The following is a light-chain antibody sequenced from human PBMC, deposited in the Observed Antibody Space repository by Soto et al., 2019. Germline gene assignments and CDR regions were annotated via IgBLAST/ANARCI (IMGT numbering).Light chain of an antibody. CDR1: SSDVGGYNS. CDR2: EVS. V-gene: IGLV2-14*01. CDR3: SSYTSSSTYV. Sequence: QSALTQPASVSGSPGQSITISCTGTSSDVGGYNSVSWYQQYPGKAPKLMIYEVSNRPSGVSNRFSGSKSGKTASLTISGLQAEDEADYYCSSYTSSSTYVFGTGTKLTVL. J-gene: IGLJ1*01.